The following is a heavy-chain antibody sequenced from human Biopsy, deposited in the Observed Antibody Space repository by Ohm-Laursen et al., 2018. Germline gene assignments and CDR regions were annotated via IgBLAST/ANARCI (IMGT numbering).Heavy chain of an antibody. CDR1: GFSLSSTGMR. CDR3: ARTRAHNFGALEF. Sequence: TQTLTLTGCFSGFSLSSTGMRLSWGRQPAGKALECLGRIDLDGAKFYSPSQEPRLSLTKDATTNQVVLTLTDVGPEDTATYYCARTRAHNFGALEFWGQGILVTVSS. D-gene: IGHD1-1*01. J-gene: IGHJ4*03. CDR2: IDLDGAK. V-gene: IGHV2-70*04.